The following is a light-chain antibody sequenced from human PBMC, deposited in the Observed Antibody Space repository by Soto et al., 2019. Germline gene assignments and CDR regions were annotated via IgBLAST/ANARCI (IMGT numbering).Light chain of an antibody. V-gene: IGKV3-20*01. CDR3: QHFGSSLFT. CDR2: AAS. CDR1: QSISSSY. J-gene: IGKJ3*01. Sequence: EIVLTQSPCTLSLSPGERATLSCRTIQSISSSYLAWYQQKPGQAPRLLIYAASSRAAGIPDKFSGSGSGTDFTLTISRLEPEDFAVYYCQHFGSSLFTFGPGTKVDIK.